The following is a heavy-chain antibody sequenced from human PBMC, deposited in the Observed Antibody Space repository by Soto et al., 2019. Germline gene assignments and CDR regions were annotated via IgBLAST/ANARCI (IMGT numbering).Heavy chain of an antibody. CDR2: ISYDGSNK. CDR1: GFTFSSYG. Sequence: QVQLVESGGGVVQPGRSLRLSCAASGFTFSSYGMHWVRQAPGKGLEWVAVISYDGSNKYYADSVKGRFTISRDNSKNTLYLQMTSLRAEDTVVYYCAKDWDIVVVTAIRYGMDVWGQGTTVTVSS. V-gene: IGHV3-30*18. D-gene: IGHD2-21*02. CDR3: AKDWDIVVVTAIRYGMDV. J-gene: IGHJ6*02.